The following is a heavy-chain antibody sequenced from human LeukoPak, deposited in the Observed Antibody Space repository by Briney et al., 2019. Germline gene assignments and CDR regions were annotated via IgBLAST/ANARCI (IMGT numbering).Heavy chain of an antibody. J-gene: IGHJ4*02. CDR2: ISWNSGSI. D-gene: IGHD6-19*01. CDR3: AKGPLIEVAGTTWDY. CDR1: GFIFDDYA. Sequence: GGSLRLSCAASGFIFDDYAMHWVRQAPGKGLEWVSGISWNSGSIGYADSVKGRFTISRDNSKNTLYLQMNSLRAEDTAIYYCAKGPLIEVAGTTWDYWGQGALVTVSS. V-gene: IGHV3-9*01.